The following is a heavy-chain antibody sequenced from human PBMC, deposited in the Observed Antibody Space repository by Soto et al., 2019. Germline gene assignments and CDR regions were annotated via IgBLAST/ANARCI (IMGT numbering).Heavy chain of an antibody. CDR1: SGSVKSGSYY. V-gene: IGHV4-30-4*01. J-gene: IGHJ4*02. D-gene: IGHD3-3*01. CDR3: ARVSDFWSGYYTYFDY. CDR2: IYYSGST. Sequence: SETLSLTCTVSSGSVKSGSYYWSWIRQPPGKGLEWIGYIYYSGSTYYNPSLKSRVTISVDTSKNQFSLKLSSVTAADTAVYYCARVSDFWSGYYTYFDYWGQGTLVTVS.